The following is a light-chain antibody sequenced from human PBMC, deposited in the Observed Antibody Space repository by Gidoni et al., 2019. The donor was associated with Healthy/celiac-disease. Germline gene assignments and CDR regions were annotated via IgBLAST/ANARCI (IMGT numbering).Light chain of an antibody. CDR3: QQSYSTLMYT. CDR1: QSSSSY. CDR2: AAS. Sequence: IQMTQSPCSLSASVGDRVTITCRASQSSSSYLNWYQQKPGKAPKLLSYAASSLQSGVPARFSVSGSVTDFTLTISSLQPEDFATYYCQQSYSTLMYTFGQXTKLEIK. J-gene: IGKJ2*01. V-gene: IGKV1-39*01.